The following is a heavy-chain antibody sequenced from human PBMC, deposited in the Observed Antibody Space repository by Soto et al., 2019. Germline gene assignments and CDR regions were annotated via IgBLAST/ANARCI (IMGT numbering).Heavy chain of an antibody. Sequence: EVQLVESGGGLVKPGGYLRLSCAASGFTFSNAWMSWVRQAPGKGLEWGGRIKSKTDGGTTDYVAPVKGRFTISRDDSKNTLYLQMNSLKTEDTAVYYCSTGLAGTWGQGTLVTVSS. J-gene: IGHJ5*02. CDR2: IKSKTDGGTT. CDR3: STGLAGT. D-gene: IGHD6-19*01. V-gene: IGHV3-15*01. CDR1: GFTFSNAW.